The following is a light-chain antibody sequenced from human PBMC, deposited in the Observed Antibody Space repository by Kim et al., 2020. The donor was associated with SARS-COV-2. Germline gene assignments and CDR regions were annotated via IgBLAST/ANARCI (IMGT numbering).Light chain of an antibody. V-gene: IGKV3-11*01. Sequence: ETVLTQSPATLSLSPGERATLSCRASQSVSSYLAWYQQKPGQAPRLLIYHASNRAAGIPARFSGTGSGTDFTLTISSLEPEDFAVYYCQQRSSWPLTFGGGTKVDIK. CDR2: HAS. CDR1: QSVSSY. J-gene: IGKJ4*01. CDR3: QQRSSWPLT.